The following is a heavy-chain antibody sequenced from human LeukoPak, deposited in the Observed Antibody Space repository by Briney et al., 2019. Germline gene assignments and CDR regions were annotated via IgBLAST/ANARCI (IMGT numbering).Heavy chain of an antibody. Sequence: GGSLRLSCADSGSAFSSYTMVWVRQAPGKVLEWVSSITRSSTYIHYADSVKGRFTISRDNPKNSLYLQMKSLRAEDTAVYYCARDTGYSDSSGYYGTNFDSWGQGTLVTVSS. CDR1: GSAFSSYT. J-gene: IGHJ4*02. CDR3: ARDTGYSDSSGYYGTNFDS. D-gene: IGHD3-22*01. V-gene: IGHV3-21*01. CDR2: ITRSSTYI.